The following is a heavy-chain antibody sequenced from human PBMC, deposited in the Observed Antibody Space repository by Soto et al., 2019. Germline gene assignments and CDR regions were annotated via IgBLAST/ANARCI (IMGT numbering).Heavy chain of an antibody. J-gene: IGHJ6*02. CDR2: VTGNGGST. D-gene: IGHD4-17*01. CDR1: GFSFSGYA. CDR3: ARGTVTTCYYSGMDV. Sequence: EVQLVESGGGLVQPGGSLRLSCAASGFSFSGYAMHWVRRAPGKGLEYVSAVTGNGGSTYYADCVKGRFTISRDNSKNTRDRQMGSRRDGGRAVYFCARGTVTTCYYSGMDVWGQGTTVTVSS. V-gene: IGHV3-64*07.